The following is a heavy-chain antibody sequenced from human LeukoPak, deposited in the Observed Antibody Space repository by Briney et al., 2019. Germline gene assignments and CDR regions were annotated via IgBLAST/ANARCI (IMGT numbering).Heavy chain of an antibody. J-gene: IGHJ4*02. CDR2: IYTSGST. V-gene: IGHV4-4*09. CDR1: GGSISSYY. Sequence: SETLSLTCTVSGGSISSYYWSWIRQPPGKGLEWIGYIYTSGSTNYNPSLKSRVTISVDTSKNQFSLKLSSVTAADTAVYYCARRAGIAAGCFDYWGQGTLVTVSS. CDR3: ARRAGIAAGCFDY. D-gene: IGHD6-13*01.